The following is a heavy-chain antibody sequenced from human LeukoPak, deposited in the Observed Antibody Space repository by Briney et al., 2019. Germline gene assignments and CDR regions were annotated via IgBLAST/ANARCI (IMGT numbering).Heavy chain of an antibody. CDR3: ASRTYRV. D-gene: IGHD1-26*01. CDR1: GGSISGSTYY. CDR2: IYYSGAT. Sequence: SETLSLTCTVSGGSISGSTYYWGWIRQPPGKGLEWIGSIYYSGATYYNPSLKSRVTVSVDTSKNQFSLKLRSVTAAGTAVYYCASRTYRVWGQGTLVTVSS. J-gene: IGHJ4*02. V-gene: IGHV4-39*01.